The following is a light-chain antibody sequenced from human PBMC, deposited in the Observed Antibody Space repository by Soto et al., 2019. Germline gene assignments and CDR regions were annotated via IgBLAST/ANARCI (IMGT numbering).Light chain of an antibody. V-gene: IGKV3D-20*02. CDR2: GAS. CDR1: HTISSSY. Sequence: EIVLTQSPGTLSLSPGERATLSCRASHTISSSYLAWYQQKPGQAPRLLIYGASSRATGIPDRFSGSRSGTDFTLTISSLEPEDFGVYYCLQRSNWPLTFGGGTKVDSK. CDR3: LQRSNWPLT. J-gene: IGKJ4*01.